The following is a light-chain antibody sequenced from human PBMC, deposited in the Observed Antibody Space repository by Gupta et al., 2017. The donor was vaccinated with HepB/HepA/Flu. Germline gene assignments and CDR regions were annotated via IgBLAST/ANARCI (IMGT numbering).Light chain of an antibody. V-gene: IGLV2-14*03. Sequence: QSALTQPASVSGSPGQSITISCTGTSSDVGGYNYVSWYQQHPGKAPKVMIYDVTSRPSGVSTRFSGSKSGNTASLTISGLQDEDEADYYCSSYTSSSTVVFGGGTKLTVL. CDR2: DVT. CDR3: SSYTSSSTVV. J-gene: IGLJ2*01. CDR1: SSDVGGYNY.